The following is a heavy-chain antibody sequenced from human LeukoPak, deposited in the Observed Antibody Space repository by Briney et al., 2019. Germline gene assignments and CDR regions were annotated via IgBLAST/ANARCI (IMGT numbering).Heavy chain of an antibody. CDR1: GGSISSGDYY. CDR3: ARGTMVRGQRYGWFDP. V-gene: IGHV4-30-4*01. D-gene: IGHD3-10*01. CDR2: IYYSGST. Sequence: PSQTLSLTCTVSGGSISSGDYYWSWIRQPPGKGLEWIGYIYYSGSTYYNPSLKSRVTISVDTSKNQFSLKLSSVTAADTAVYYCARGTMVRGQRYGWFDPWGQGTLVTVFS. J-gene: IGHJ5*02.